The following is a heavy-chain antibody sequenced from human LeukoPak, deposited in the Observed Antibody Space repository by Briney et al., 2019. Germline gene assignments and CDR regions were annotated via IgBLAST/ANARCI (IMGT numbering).Heavy chain of an antibody. CDR3: ARDGSYGPDY. D-gene: IGHD5-18*01. J-gene: IGHJ4*02. V-gene: IGHV1-46*01. Sequence: GASVKVSCKASGHIFTTYYVHLVRQAPGQGLEWMGVINPSGDGTNYPQRFQGRVTLTRDTSTSTVYLELSSLRSEDTAVYYCARDGSYGPDYWGQGTLVIVSS. CDR1: GHIFTTYY. CDR2: INPSGDGT.